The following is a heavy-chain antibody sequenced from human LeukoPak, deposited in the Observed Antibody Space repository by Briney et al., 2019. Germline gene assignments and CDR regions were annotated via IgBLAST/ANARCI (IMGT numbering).Heavy chain of an antibody. CDR1: GGSFSGYY. V-gene: IGHV4-34*01. J-gene: IGHJ4*02. D-gene: IGHD6-19*01. CDR3: ARRSIAVAGNYFDY. Sequence: SETLSLTCAVYGGSFSGYYWSWIRQPPGKGLEWIGEINHSGSTNYNPSLKSRVTISVDTSKNQFSLKLSPVTAADTAVYYCARRSIAVAGNYFDYWGQGTLVTVSS. CDR2: INHSGST.